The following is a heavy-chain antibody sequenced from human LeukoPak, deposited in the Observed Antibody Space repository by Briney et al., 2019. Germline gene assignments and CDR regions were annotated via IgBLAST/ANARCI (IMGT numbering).Heavy chain of an antibody. J-gene: IGHJ5*02. V-gene: IGHV2-5*01. D-gene: IGHD1-1*01. CDR1: GFSLSTSGVG. CDR2: IYWNDDK. CDR3: AHATRFDWFDP. Sequence: SGPTLVKPTQTLTLTCTFSGFSLSTSGVGVGWIRQPPGKALEWLALIYWNDDKRYSPSLRTRLTITKDTSKNQVVLTMTNMDPVDTATYYCAHATRFDWFDPWGQGTLVTVSP.